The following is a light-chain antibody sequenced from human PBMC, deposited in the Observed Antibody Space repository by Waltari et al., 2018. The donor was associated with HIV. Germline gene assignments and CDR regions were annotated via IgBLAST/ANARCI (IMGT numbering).Light chain of an antibody. CDR2: EVT. CDR3: CSCPRSGIRYV. Sequence: QSALTQPASVSGSPGQSITISCTGTSSNVGSDDLVSWYQQHPGEAPKLIIYEVTKRPSGDSNRFSGSKSGNTASLTISGLQAEDEADYYCCSCPRSGIRYVFGTGTKVTVL. CDR1: SSNVGSDDL. J-gene: IGLJ1*01. V-gene: IGLV2-23*02.